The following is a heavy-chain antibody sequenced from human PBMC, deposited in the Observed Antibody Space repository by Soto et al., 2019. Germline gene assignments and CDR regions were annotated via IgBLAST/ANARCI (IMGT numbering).Heavy chain of an antibody. Sequence: ASVKVSCKASGYTFTSYAMHWVRQAPGQRREWMGWINAGNGNTKYSQKIQGRVTMTTDTSTSTAYMELSSLRSDDTAVYYCARDIAVAGTLEFDPWGQGTLVTVSS. V-gene: IGHV1-3*01. D-gene: IGHD6-19*01. CDR3: ARDIAVAGTLEFDP. CDR2: INAGNGNT. J-gene: IGHJ5*02. CDR1: GYTFTSYA.